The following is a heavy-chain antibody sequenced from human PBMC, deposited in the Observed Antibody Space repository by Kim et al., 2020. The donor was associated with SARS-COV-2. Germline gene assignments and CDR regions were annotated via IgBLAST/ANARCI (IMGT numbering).Heavy chain of an antibody. CDR1: GFTFSSYA. Sequence: GGSLRLSCAASGFTFSSYAMHWVRQAPGKGLEWVAVISYDGSNKYYADSVKGRFTISRDNSKNTLYLQMNSLRAEDTAVYYCARPIDWFIPPIDWGQGTL. V-gene: IGHV3-30*04. CDR2: ISYDGSNK. CDR3: ARPIDWFIPPID. D-gene: IGHD3-9*01. J-gene: IGHJ4*02.